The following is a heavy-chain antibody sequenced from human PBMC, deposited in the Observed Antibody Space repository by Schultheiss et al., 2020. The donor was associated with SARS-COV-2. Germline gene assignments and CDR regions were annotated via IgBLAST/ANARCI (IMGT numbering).Heavy chain of an antibody. CDR2: INPNSGGT. CDR1: GYTFTSYY. D-gene: IGHD4-17*01. CDR3: ARDRYGDYASSLDY. Sequence: ASVKVSCKASGYTFTSYYMHWVRQAPGQGLEWMGWINPNSGGTNYAQKFQGWVTMTRDTSISTAYMELSRLRSDDTAVYYCARDRYGDYASSLDYWGQGTLVTVSS. V-gene: IGHV1-2*04. J-gene: IGHJ4*02.